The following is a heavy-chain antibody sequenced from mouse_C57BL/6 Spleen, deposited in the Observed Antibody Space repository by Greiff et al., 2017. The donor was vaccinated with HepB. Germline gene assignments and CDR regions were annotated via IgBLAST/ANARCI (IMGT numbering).Heavy chain of an antibody. D-gene: IGHD2-5*01. CDR2: IDPSDSYT. CDR1: GYTFTSYW. V-gene: IGHV1-50*01. J-gene: IGHJ2*01. Sequence: QVQLQQPGAELVKPGASVKLSCKASGYTFTSYWMQWVKQRPGQGLEWIGEIDPSDSYTNYNQKFKGKATLPVDTSSSTAYMQLSSLTSEDSAVYYCARGGYSNYVDYWGQGTTLTVSS. CDR3: ARGGYSNYVDY.